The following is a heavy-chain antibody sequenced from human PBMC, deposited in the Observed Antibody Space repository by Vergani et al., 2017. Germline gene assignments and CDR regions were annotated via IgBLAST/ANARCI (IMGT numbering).Heavy chain of an antibody. J-gene: IGHJ4*02. CDR3: ASECVSRCCIVGAPDF. D-gene: IGHD1-26*01. Sequence: EVQLVESGGDFVQPGGSLTLSCAASGFNVGHYWMSWVRQAPGKGLEWVANIKEDGTEKYYFDSVKGRFTISRDIAENSIYLEMNCLRVEDTAVYYCASECVSRCCIVGAPDFWGQGTQVTVSS. CDR1: GFNVGHYW. CDR2: IKEDGTEK. V-gene: IGHV3-7*01.